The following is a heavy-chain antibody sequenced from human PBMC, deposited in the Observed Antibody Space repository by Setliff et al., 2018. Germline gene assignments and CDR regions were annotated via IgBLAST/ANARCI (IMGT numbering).Heavy chain of an antibody. Sequence: PSETLSLTCTVSGGSFSTYYWSWIRQAPGKGLEWIGHVYYSGAANYNPSLKSRVTISLDTSKNQFSLKLGSVTAADTAVYYCARAPRYFDSTGSYFDGWGQGTLVTVSS. CDR2: VYYSGAA. D-gene: IGHD3-22*01. CDR3: ARAPRYFDSTGSYFDG. CDR1: GGSFSTYY. V-gene: IGHV4-59*12. J-gene: IGHJ4*02.